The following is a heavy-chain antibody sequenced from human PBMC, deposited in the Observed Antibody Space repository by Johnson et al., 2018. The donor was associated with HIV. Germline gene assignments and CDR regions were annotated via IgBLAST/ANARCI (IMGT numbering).Heavy chain of an antibody. CDR2: ISYDGSNT. D-gene: IGHD4-23*01. V-gene: IGHV3-30-3*02. Sequence: QVLLVESGGGVVQPGRSLRLSCAASGLTFSSYAMHWVRQAPGKGLAWVAVISYDGSNTYYADSVKGRFTISRDNSKNTLYLQMNSLRAEDTAVYYCAKLPGGNSGFVDAFDIWGQGTMVTVSS. CDR1: GLTFSSYA. J-gene: IGHJ3*02. CDR3: AKLPGGNSGFVDAFDI.